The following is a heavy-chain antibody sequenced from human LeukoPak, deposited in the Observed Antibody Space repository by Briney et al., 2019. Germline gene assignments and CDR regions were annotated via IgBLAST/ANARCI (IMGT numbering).Heavy chain of an antibody. CDR3: AKRRYYDGSGYYEQYFFDY. J-gene: IGHJ4*02. Sequence: TGGSLRLSCAASGFTFSSYEMNWVRQAPGKGLEWVSYISSSGSTIYYADSVKGRFTISRDNGKNAIYLQMSSLRAEDTAVYYCAKRRYYDGSGYYEQYFFDYWGQGTLVTVSS. V-gene: IGHV3-48*03. D-gene: IGHD3-22*01. CDR2: ISSSGSTI. CDR1: GFTFSSYE.